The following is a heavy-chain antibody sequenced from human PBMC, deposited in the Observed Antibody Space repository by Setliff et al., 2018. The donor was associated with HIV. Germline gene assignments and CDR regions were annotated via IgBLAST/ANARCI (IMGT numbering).Heavy chain of an antibody. CDR1: GGSFSGYY. D-gene: IGHD6-13*01. Sequence: PSETLSLTCAVYGGSFSGYYWSWIRQSPDKGLEWIGEIDHSGSTNYNPSLRSRVIMSADTPKSQFSLNLTSLTAGDTAVYYCARGTKGSRWSVTRINWFDTWGQGTLVTVSS. CDR3: ARGTKGSRWSVTRINWFDT. CDR2: IDHSGST. J-gene: IGHJ5*02. V-gene: IGHV4-34*01.